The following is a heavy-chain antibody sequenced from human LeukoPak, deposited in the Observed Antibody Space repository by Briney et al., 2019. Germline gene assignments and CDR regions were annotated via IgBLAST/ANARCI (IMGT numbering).Heavy chain of an antibody. V-gene: IGHV4-61*02. CDR3: ARVQYYDILTGYYIFDY. D-gene: IGHD3-9*01. J-gene: IGHJ4*02. CDR2: ISSSGST. CDR1: SDSISSGDYY. Sequence: SETLSLTCTVSSDSISSGDYYSSWLRQPAGKGLEWIARISSSGSTNYNPSLKSRVTISVDTSKNQFSLKLSSVTAADTAVYYCARVQYYDILTGYYIFDYWGQGTLVTVSS.